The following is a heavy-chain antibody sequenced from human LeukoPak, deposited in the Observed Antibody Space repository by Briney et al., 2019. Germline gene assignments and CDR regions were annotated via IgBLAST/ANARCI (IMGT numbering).Heavy chain of an antibody. CDR2: IYHSGST. CDR1: GGSISSSNW. D-gene: IGHD3-3*01. CDR3: ARAPKGPYYDFWSGYSPDV. J-gene: IGHJ6*02. Sequence: SETLSLTCAVSGGSISSSNWWSWVRQPPGKGLGWIGEIYHSGSTNYNPSLKSRVTISVDKSKNQFSLKLSSVTAADTAVYYCARAPKGPYYDFWSGYSPDVWGQGTTVTVSS. V-gene: IGHV4-4*02.